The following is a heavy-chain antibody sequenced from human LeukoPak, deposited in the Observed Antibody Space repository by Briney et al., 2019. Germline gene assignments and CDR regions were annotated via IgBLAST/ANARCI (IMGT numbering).Heavy chain of an antibody. J-gene: IGHJ4*02. CDR3: ARDVTIFGVVIGDY. CDR2: IYSGGST. D-gene: IGHD3-3*01. Sequence: GGSLRLSCAASGFTVSSNYMSWVRQAPGKGLEWVSVIYSGGSTYYADSVKGRFTISRDNSKNTLYLQMNSLRAEDTAVYYCARDVTIFGVVIGDYWGQGTRVTVSS. V-gene: IGHV3-66*02. CDR1: GFTVSSNY.